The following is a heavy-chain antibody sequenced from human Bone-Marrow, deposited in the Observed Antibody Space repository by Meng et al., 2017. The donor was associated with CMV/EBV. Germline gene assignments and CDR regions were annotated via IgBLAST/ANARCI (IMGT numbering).Heavy chain of an antibody. Sequence: GGSLRLSCAASGFTFSSYEMNWVRQAPGKGLEWVSYISSSGSTIYYADSVKGRFTISRDNAKNSLYLQMNSLRAEDTAVYYCARDQVIVVVPAAMSPYYYYGMDFWGQGTTVNVSS. CDR2: ISSSGSTI. V-gene: IGHV3-48*03. CDR3: ARDQVIVVVPAAMSPYYYYGMDF. J-gene: IGHJ6*02. D-gene: IGHD2-2*01. CDR1: GFTFSSYE.